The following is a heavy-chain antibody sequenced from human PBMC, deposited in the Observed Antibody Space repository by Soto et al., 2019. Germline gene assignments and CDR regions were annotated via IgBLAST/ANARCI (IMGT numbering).Heavy chain of an antibody. CDR3: SSVPLAVLAY. J-gene: IGHJ1*01. CDR1: GFTFSSYA. Sequence: PGGTLRLSYEVSGFTFSSYAMSWVRQAPGKGLEWVSAISGGGITTHYADSVKGRFTISRDNSNKTLYLQMNSLRVEDTAVYDCSSVPLAVLAYWGQRYPVTVSA. V-gene: IGHV3-23*01. D-gene: IGHD2-21*01. CDR2: ISGGGITT.